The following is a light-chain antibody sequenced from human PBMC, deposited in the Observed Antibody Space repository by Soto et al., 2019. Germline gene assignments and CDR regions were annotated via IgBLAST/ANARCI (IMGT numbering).Light chain of an antibody. V-gene: IGLV2-14*01. CDR2: EVS. Sequence: QSALTQPASVSGSPGQSITISCTGTSSDIGAYNYVSWYQQHPGKAPKLMLYEVSNRPSGVSNRVSGSKSGNTASLTISGLQAEDEADYYCNSYADSTTLYVFGTGTKVTV. CDR3: NSYADSTTLYV. CDR1: SSDIGAYNY. J-gene: IGLJ1*01.